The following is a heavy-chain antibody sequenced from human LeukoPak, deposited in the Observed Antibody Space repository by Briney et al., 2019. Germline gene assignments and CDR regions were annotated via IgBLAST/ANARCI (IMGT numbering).Heavy chain of an antibody. CDR3: ARGVGATDYFDS. CDR1: GGSISSSSYY. V-gene: IGHV4-39*07. D-gene: IGHD1-26*01. J-gene: IGHJ4*02. Sequence: RTSETLSLTCTVSGGSISSSSYYWGWIRQPPGKGLEWIGSIYYSGSTYYNPSLKSRVTISVDRSKNQFSLKLSSVTAADTAVYYCARGVGATDYFDSWGQGTLVTVSS. CDR2: IYYSGST.